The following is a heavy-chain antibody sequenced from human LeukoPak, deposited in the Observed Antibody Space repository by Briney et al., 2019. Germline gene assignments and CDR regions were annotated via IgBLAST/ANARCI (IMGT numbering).Heavy chain of an antibody. V-gene: IGHV3-53*01. J-gene: IGHJ5*02. CDR2: IYSGGST. Sequence: GGSLRLSCAASGFTVSINYMNWVRQAPGKGLEWVSVIYSGGSTYYADSVKGRFTISRDNSKYTLYLQMNSLRAEDTAVYYYARGLRSSTCSWGQGTLVTVSS. CDR3: ARGLRSSTCS. CDR1: GFTVSINY. D-gene: IGHD6-19*01.